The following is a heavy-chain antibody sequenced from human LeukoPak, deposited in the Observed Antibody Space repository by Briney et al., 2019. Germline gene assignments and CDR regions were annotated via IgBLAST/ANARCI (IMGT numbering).Heavy chain of an antibody. D-gene: IGHD3-22*01. CDR1: GFTFSSYG. Sequence: PGRSLRLSCAASGFTFSSYGMHWVRQAPGKGLEWVAVIWYDGSNKYYADSVKGRFTISRDNSKNTLYLQMNSLRAEDTAVYYCATADSSGYYSPDYWGQGTLVTVSS. CDR2: IWYDGSNK. J-gene: IGHJ4*02. CDR3: ATADSSGYYSPDY. V-gene: IGHV3-33*01.